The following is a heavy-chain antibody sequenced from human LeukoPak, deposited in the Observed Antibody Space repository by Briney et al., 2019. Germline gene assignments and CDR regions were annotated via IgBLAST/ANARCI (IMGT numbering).Heavy chain of an antibody. CDR1: GGSISSGGYS. D-gene: IGHD1-1*01. V-gene: IGHV4-30-2*01. CDR2: IYHSGST. CDR3: ARGTERASWFDP. Sequence: SETLSVTCAVSGGSISSGGYSWSWIRQPPGKGLEWIGYIYHSGSTYYSPSLKSRVTISVDRSKNQFSLKLSSVTAADTAVYYCARGTERASWFDPWGQGTLVTVSS. J-gene: IGHJ5*02.